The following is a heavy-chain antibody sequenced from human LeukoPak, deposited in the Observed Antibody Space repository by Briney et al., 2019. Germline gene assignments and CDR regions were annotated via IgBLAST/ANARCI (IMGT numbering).Heavy chain of an antibody. CDR2: ISTGNGDT. CDR3: ARDPRVWGSYRYFDY. Sequence: ASVKVSCKTSGYTFTTYDLSWVRQAPGQGLEWMGWISTGNGDTIYTHQLQGRLTMTTDTSTGTAYMELRNLISDDTALYFCARDPRVWGSYRYFDYWGQGTLVTVSS. J-gene: IGHJ4*02. D-gene: IGHD3-16*02. CDR1: GYTFTTYD. V-gene: IGHV1-18*01.